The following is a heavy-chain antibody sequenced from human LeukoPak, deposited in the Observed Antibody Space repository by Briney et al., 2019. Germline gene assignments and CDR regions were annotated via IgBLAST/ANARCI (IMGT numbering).Heavy chain of an antibody. J-gene: IGHJ4*02. CDR2: MKQDGSEE. CDR3: ARWRWLQSEFAY. D-gene: IGHD5-24*01. CDR1: GFTFSSYG. V-gene: IGHV3-7*01. Sequence: GGSLRLSCAASGFTFSSYGMSWVRQAPGKGLECVANMKQDGSEEYCVDSVKGRFTISRDSAKNSVYLQMNNLRVEDTAVYYCARWRWLQSEFAYWGQGALVTVSS.